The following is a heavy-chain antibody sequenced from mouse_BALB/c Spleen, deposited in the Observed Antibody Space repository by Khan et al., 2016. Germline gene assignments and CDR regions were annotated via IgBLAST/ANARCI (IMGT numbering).Heavy chain of an antibody. J-gene: IGHJ2*01. V-gene: IGHV9-1*02. CDR3: ARWVFRGKHNFDY. CDR1: GYTFINYG. Sequence: HIQLVQSGPELKKPGETVKISCKASGYTFINYGMNWVKQAPGKGLKWMGWINTYTGEPTYADDFKGRFAFSLETSASTAYLQINILKNEDMATYFCARWVFRGKHNFDYWGQGTTLTVSS. CDR2: INTYTGEP. D-gene: IGHD1-1*02.